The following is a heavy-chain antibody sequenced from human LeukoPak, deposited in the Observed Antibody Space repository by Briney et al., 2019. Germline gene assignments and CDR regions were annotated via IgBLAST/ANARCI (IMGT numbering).Heavy chain of an antibody. D-gene: IGHD1-1*01. CDR3: ARDQTTGAFDI. Sequence: ASVKVSCKASGGTFSSYAINWVRQAPGQGLEWMGGIIPIFDTTNYAQNFQGRVTITADKSTNTAYMELRSLRSDDTAVYYCARDQTTGAFDIWGPGTMVTVSS. V-gene: IGHV1-69*06. CDR2: IIPIFDTT. J-gene: IGHJ3*02. CDR1: GGTFSSYA.